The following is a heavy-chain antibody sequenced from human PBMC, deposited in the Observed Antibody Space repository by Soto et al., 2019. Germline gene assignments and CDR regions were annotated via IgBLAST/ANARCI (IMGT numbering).Heavy chain of an antibody. J-gene: IGHJ6*02. Sequence: QVQLVQSGAEVKKPGASVKVSCKASGYTFTGYYMHWVRQAPGQGLEWMGWINPNSGDTNYAQKFQGWVTMTRDTSISTAYMELSRLRSDDTAVYYCARLAHYYGMDVWGQGTTVTVSS. CDR3: ARLAHYYGMDV. CDR2: INPNSGDT. CDR1: GYTFTGYY. V-gene: IGHV1-2*04.